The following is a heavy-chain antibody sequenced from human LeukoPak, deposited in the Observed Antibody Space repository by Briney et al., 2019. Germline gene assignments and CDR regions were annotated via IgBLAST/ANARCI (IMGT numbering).Heavy chain of an antibody. V-gene: IGHV3-33*06. CDR2: IWYDGSNK. Sequence: GGSLRLSCAASGFTFSSYGMHWVRQAPGKGLEWVAVIWYDGSNKYYADSVKGRFTISRDNSKNTLYLQMNSLRAEDTAVYYCAKDGEEDYCYYMDVWGKGTTVTVSS. D-gene: IGHD3-10*01. CDR3: AKDGEEDYCYYMDV. J-gene: IGHJ6*03. CDR1: GFTFSSYG.